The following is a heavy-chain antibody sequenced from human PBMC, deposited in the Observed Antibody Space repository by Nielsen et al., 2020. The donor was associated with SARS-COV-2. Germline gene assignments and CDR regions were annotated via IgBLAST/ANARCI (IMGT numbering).Heavy chain of an antibody. J-gene: IGHJ3*02. D-gene: IGHD6-19*01. CDR3: AREAVAGDGFPVGAFDI. CDR1: GFTFSDYY. Sequence: GGSLRLSCAASGFTFSDYYMSWIRQAPGQGLEWVSYISSSSSYTNYADSVKGRFTISRDNAKNSLYLQMNSLRAEDTAVYYCAREAVAGDGFPVGAFDIWGQGTLVTVSS. CDR2: ISSSSSYT. V-gene: IGHV3-11*05.